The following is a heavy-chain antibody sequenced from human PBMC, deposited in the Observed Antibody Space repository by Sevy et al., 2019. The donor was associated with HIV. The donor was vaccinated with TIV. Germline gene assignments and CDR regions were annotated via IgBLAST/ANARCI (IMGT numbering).Heavy chain of an antibody. Sequence: GGSLRLSCAASGFTFSNYGMHWGRQAPGKGLDWVAFIRYDGSNKHYADSVEGRVTISRDNSKNTLYLQMNSLRAEDTAVYYCAGRYCGSSGCYGFDHWGQGTLVTVSS. V-gene: IGHV3-30*02. J-gene: IGHJ5*02. D-gene: IGHD2-2*01. CDR2: IRYDGSNK. CDR1: GFTFSNYG. CDR3: AGRYCGSSGCYGFDH.